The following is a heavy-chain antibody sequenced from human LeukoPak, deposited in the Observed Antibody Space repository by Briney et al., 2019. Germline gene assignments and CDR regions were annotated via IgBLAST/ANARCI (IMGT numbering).Heavy chain of an antibody. CDR2: IRYDGSNK. Sequence: PGGSLRPSCAASGFTFSSYGMHWVRQAPGKGLEWVAFIRYDGSNKYYADSVKGRFTISRDNAKNTLYLQMNSLRAEDTAVYYCXXXXRXXXGETTXXXXQWTVXWYYFDYWGQGTLVTVSX. V-gene: IGHV3-30*02. CDR3: XXXXRXXXGETTXXXXQWTVXWYYFDY. D-gene: IGHD4-17*01. CDR1: GFTFSSYG. J-gene: IGHJ4*02.